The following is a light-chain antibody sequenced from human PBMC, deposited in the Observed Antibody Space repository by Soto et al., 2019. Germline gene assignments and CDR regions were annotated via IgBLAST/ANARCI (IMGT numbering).Light chain of an antibody. CDR2: GNS. V-gene: IGLV1-40*01. CDR1: SSNIGAGYD. Sequence: QSALTQAPSVSGAPGQSVTISCTGSSSNIGAGYDVHWYQQLPGTAPKLLIYGNSNRPSGVPDRFSGSKSGTSASLAITGLQAEDEADYYCQSYDSSLSGSVFGGGTKLTVL. CDR3: QSYDSSLSGSV. J-gene: IGLJ3*02.